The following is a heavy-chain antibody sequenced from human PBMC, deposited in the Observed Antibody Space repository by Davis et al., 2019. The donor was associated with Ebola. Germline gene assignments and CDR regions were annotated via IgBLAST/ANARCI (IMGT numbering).Heavy chain of an antibody. D-gene: IGHD2/OR15-2a*01. V-gene: IGHV3-30*18. J-gene: IGHJ4*02. CDR2: ISYDGSNK. CDR3: AKVEYHGY. CDR1: GFTFSSYG. Sequence: GESLKISCAASGFTFSSYGMHWVRQAPGKGLEWVAVISYDGSNKYYADSVKGRFTISRDNSKNTLYLQMNSLRAGDTAVYYCAKVEYHGYWGQGTLVTVSS.